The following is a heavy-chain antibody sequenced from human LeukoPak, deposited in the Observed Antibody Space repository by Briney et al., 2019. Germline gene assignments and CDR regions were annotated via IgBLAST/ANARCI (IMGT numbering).Heavy chain of an antibody. D-gene: IGHD3-22*01. CDR1: GFTVSSNY. Sequence: GGSLRLSCAASGFTVSSNYMSWVRQAPGKGLEWVSVIYSGGGTYNADSVKGRFTISRDNSKNTLYLQMNSLRAADTAVYYCAKGQNYYDGSGYYSTDYWGQGTPVTVSS. V-gene: IGHV3-53*05. CDR3: AKGQNYYDGSGYYSTDY. J-gene: IGHJ4*02. CDR2: IYSGGGT.